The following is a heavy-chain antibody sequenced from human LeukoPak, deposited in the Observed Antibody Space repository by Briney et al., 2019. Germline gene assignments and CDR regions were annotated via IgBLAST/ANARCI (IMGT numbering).Heavy chain of an antibody. J-gene: IGHJ4*02. CDR2: MFYSGNT. V-gene: IGHV4-39*01. D-gene: IGHD2-21*01. Sequence: SETLSLTCGVSVGSIISSSYYCGWIRQPPGKGLEWIESMFYSGNTYYNPSLKSRVTMSVDTTENQFSLKLSSVTAADTAVYYCARHVVGNYDLLSFDYWGQGSLVTVSS. CDR3: ARHVVGNYDLLSFDY. CDR1: VGSIISSSYY.